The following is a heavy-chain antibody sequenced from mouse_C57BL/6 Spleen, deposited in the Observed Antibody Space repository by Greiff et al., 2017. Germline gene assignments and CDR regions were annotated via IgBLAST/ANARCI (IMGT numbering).Heavy chain of an antibody. V-gene: IGHV1-81*01. CDR1: GYTFTSYG. D-gene: IGHD1-1*01. Sequence: QVQLQQSGAELARPGASVKLSCKASGYTFTSYGISWVKQRTGQGLEWIGEIYPRSGNTYYNEKFKGKATLTADKSSSTAYMELRSLTSEDSAVYFCARTMITTVVATDYAMDYWGQGTSGTVSS. J-gene: IGHJ4*01. CDR2: IYPRSGNT. CDR3: ARTMITTVVATDYAMDY.